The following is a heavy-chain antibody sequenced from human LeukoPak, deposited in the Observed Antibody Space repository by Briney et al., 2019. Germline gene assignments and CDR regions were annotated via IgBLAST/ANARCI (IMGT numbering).Heavy chain of an antibody. V-gene: IGHV3-53*01. D-gene: IGHD1-1*01. CDR3: ANSHKGAPGVH. CDR1: GFAVSSNY. Sequence: GGSLRLSCAASGFAVSSNYMSWVRQAPGKGLEWVSITYSGGSTYYADSVKGRFTISRDNSQNTVYLQMTSLGAEDTAVYYCANSHKGAPGVHWGQGTLVTVSS. J-gene: IGHJ4*02. CDR2: TYSGGST.